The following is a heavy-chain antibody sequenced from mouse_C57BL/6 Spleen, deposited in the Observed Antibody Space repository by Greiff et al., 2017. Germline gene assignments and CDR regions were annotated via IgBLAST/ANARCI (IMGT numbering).Heavy chain of an antibody. Sequence: QVQLQQPGAELVRPGTSVKLSCKASGYTFTSYWLHWVKQRPGQGLEWIGVIDPSDSYTNYNQKFKGKATLTVDTSSITAYMQLSSLTSEDSAVYYCARGIYYGNYGDDWGQGTSVTVSS. CDR1: GYTFTSYW. CDR3: ARGIYYGNYGDD. D-gene: IGHD2-1*01. V-gene: IGHV1-59*01. CDR2: IDPSDSYT. J-gene: IGHJ4*01.